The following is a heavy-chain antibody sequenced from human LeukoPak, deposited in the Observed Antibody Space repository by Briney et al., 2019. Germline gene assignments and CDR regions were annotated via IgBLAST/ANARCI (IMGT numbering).Heavy chain of an antibody. J-gene: IGHJ4*02. D-gene: IGHD1-26*01. CDR3: AKDLSGGIVGATLDY. CDR1: GFTFSSYG. Sequence: PGRSLRLSCAASGFTFSSYGMHWVRQAPGKGLEWVAVISYDGSNKYYADSVKGRFTISRDNSKNTLYLQMNSLRAEDTAVYYCAKDLSGGIVGATLDYWGQGTPVTVSS. CDR2: ISYDGSNK. V-gene: IGHV3-30*18.